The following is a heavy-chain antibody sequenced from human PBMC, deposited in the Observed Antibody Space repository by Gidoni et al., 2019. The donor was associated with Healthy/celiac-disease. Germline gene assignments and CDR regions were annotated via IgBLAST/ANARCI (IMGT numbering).Heavy chain of an antibody. D-gene: IGHD3-22*01. CDR3: ARDGKYYYDSSGSHAFDI. CDR1: GFTFSSYG. V-gene: IGHV3-33*01. CDR2: IWYDGSNK. J-gene: IGHJ3*02. Sequence: QVQLVESGGGVVQPGRSLRLSCAASGFTFSSYGMHWVRQAPGKGLEWVAVIWYDGSNKYYADSVKGRFTISRDNSKNTLYLQMNSLRAEDTAVYYCARDGKYYYDSSGSHAFDIWGQGTMVTVSS.